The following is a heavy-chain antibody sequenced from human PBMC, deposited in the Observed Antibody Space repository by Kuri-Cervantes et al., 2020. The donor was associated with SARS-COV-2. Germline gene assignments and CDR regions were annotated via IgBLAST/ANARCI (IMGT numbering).Heavy chain of an antibody. J-gene: IGHJ6*02. D-gene: IGHD3-3*01. CDR1: GSTVSRNY. V-gene: IGHV3-53*01. Sequence: GESLKISCAVSGSTVSRNYMSWVRQAPGKGLEWVSIIYRGGTTYYADSVKGRFTISRDISKDTVYLQMDTLRAEDTAVYYCARHRDFWNDGMDVWGQGTTVTVSS. CDR3: ARHRDFWNDGMDV. CDR2: IYRGGTT.